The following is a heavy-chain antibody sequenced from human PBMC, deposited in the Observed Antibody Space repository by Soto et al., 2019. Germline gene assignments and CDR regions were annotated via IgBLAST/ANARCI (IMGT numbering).Heavy chain of an antibody. CDR2: IIPFLSIT. J-gene: IGHJ3*02. D-gene: IGHD6-13*01. V-gene: IGHV1-69*02. Sequence: SVKVSCKASGGTFNTYTLIWVRQAPGQGLEWMGRIIPFLSITNSAQNFQDRVTITADKSTSTAYMELTSLRSDDTAVYYCTLGTWSAETFDIWGQGTMVTV. CDR3: TLGTWSAETFDI. CDR1: GGTFNTYT.